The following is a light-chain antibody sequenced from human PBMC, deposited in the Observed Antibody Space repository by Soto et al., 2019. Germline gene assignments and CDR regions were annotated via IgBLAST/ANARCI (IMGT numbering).Light chain of an antibody. Sequence: QSALTQPASVSGSPGQSITISCTGTSSDVGRYNHVSWYQHHPGKAPKLIISEVSNRPSGVSNRFSGSKSGYTASLTISGLQAEDEADYYCCSYAGRSPVVFGGGTKVTVL. CDR3: CSYAGRSPVV. V-gene: IGLV2-23*02. CDR1: SSDVGRYNH. J-gene: IGLJ3*02. CDR2: EVS.